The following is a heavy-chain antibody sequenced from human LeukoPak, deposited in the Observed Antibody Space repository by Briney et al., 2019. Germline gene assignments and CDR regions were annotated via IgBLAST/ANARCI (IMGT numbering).Heavy chain of an antibody. D-gene: IGHD6-19*01. CDR1: GFTFSMYA. V-gene: IGHV3-23*01. Sequence: PGGSLRLSCAASGFTFSMYAWNWLRQAPGKGLEWVSGISGSAESTYYADSVRGRFTISRDISKNTLYLQMNSLRAEDAAVYYCAKGRSGCYLPHFDYWGQGILVTVSS. CDR3: AKGRSGCYLPHFDY. J-gene: IGHJ4*02. CDR2: ISGSAEST.